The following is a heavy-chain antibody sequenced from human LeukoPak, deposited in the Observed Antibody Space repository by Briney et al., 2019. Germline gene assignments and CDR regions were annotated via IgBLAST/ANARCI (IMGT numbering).Heavy chain of an antibody. CDR1: GGSISNYY. CDR3: ARDQYYYDSSGYYYSWFDP. Sequence: SETLSLTCTVSGGSISNYYWSWIRQPPGKGLEWIGYIYYSGSTNYNPSLKSRVTISVDTSKNQYSLKLSSVTAADTAVYYCARDQYYYDSSGYYYSWFDPWGQGTLVTVSS. V-gene: IGHV4-59*12. D-gene: IGHD3-22*01. J-gene: IGHJ5*02. CDR2: IYYSGST.